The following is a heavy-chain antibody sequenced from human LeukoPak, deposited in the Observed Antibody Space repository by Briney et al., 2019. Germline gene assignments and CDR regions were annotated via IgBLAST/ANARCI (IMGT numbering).Heavy chain of an antibody. J-gene: IGHJ4*02. CDR3: ARDRYGDHTYFDY. Sequence: PSETLSLTCAVSGGSINSGGYSWSWIRQPPGKGLEWIGYIYHSGSTYYNPSLKSRVTISVDRSKNQFSLNLSSVTAADTAVYYCARDRYGDHTYFDYWGQGTLVTVSS. CDR2: IYHSGST. CDR1: GGSINSGGYS. V-gene: IGHV4-30-2*01. D-gene: IGHD4-17*01.